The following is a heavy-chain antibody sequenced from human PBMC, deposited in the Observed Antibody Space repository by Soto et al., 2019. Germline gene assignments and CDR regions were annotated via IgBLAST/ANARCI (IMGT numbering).Heavy chain of an antibody. CDR2: INPNSGGT. D-gene: IGHD3-22*01. CDR3: ARAPFSYYYDSSSYYYGMDV. CDR1: GYTFTGYY. V-gene: IGHV1-2*02. Sequence: AASVKVSCKASGYTFTGYYMHWVRQAPGQGLEWMGWINPNSGGTNYAQKFQGRVTMTRDTSISTAYMELSRLRSDDTAVYYCARAPFSYYYDSSSYYYGMDVWGQGTTVTVSS. J-gene: IGHJ6*02.